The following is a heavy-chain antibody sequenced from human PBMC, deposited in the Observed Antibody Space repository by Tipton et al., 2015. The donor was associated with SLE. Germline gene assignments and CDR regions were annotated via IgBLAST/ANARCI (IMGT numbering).Heavy chain of an antibody. CDR3: AGVVVINPWYFDY. D-gene: IGHD2-21*01. V-gene: IGHV3-23*03. CDR1: GFTFSSYA. Sequence: SLRLSCAASGFTFSSYAMSWVRQAPGKGLEWVSVIYSGGSTYYAGSVKGRFTISRDNSKNTLYLQMNSLRAEDTAVYYCAGVVVINPWYFDYWGQGTLVTVSS. CDR2: IYSGGST. J-gene: IGHJ4*02.